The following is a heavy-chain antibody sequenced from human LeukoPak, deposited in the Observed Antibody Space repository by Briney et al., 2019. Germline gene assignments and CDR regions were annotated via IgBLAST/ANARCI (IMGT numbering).Heavy chain of an antibody. J-gene: IGHJ4*02. D-gene: IGHD3-16*02. V-gene: IGHV3-23*01. CDR1: GFTFSTFA. CDR3: AKPITFGGVIGD. CDR2: IFPSGGEI. Sequence: PGGSLRLSCAASGFTFSTFAMIWVRQPPGKGLEWVSSIFPSGGEIHYADSVRGRFTISRDNSKSTLSLQMNSLRAEDTAIYYCAKPITFGGVIGDWGQGTLVTVSS.